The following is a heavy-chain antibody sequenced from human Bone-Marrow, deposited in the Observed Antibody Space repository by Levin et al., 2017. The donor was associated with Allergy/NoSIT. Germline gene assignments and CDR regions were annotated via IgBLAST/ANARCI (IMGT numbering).Heavy chain of an antibody. V-gene: IGHV3-53*01. Sequence: SCTASGFIVSDNYMNWVRQAPGKGPEWVSMIYSGGATYYVDSVKGRFTISRDSSKNTLFLQMNSLRVEDTAVYFCATTLAARRFDYWGQGILVTVSS. CDR1: GFIVSDNY. J-gene: IGHJ4*02. CDR2: IYSGGAT. D-gene: IGHD2/OR15-2a*01. CDR3: ATTLAARRFDY.